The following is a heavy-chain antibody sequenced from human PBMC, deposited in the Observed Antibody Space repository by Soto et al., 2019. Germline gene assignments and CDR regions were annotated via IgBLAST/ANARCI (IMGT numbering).Heavy chain of an antibody. CDR2: IDPSDSQT. V-gene: IGHV5-10-1*01. D-gene: IGHD3-22*01. Sequence: GESLKISCKGSGCSFAGYWITWVRQKPGKGLEWMGRIDPSDSQTYYSPSFRGHVTSSVTKSITTVFLQWSSLRASDTAMYYCARQIYDSDTGPNFQYYFDSWGQGTPVTVSS. J-gene: IGHJ4*02. CDR3: ARQIYDSDTGPNFQYYFDS. CDR1: GCSFAGYW.